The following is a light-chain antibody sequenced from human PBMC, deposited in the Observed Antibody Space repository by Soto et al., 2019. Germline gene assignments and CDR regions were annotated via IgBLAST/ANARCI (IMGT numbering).Light chain of an antibody. CDR1: SSDVGYYNL. J-gene: IGLJ2*01. Sequence: QSALTQPASMSGSPGPSITIPCTGTSSDVGYYNLVSWYQQHPGQAPKLIISEVSERPSGVSGRFSGSKSGNTASLTISGLQTEDEADYYCCSYAGVRTVIFGGGTKVTVL. CDR3: CSYAGVRTVI. CDR2: EVS. V-gene: IGLV2-23*02.